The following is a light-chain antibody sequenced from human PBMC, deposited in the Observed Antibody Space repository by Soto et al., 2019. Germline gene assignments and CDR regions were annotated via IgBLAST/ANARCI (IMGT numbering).Light chain of an antibody. CDR1: QTIGSW. Sequence: DIQMTQSPSTLSASVGDSVIITCRASQTIGSWLAWYQQKPGKVPKLLIHKASSLESGVSSRFSGSGSGTEFTLTIRSLQPDDFATYYCQQYSSLSAFGPGTIVDIK. CDR2: KAS. J-gene: IGKJ3*01. V-gene: IGKV1-5*03. CDR3: QQYSSLSA.